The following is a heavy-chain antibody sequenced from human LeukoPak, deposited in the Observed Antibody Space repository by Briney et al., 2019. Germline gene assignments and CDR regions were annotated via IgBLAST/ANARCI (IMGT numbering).Heavy chain of an antibody. J-gene: IGHJ5*02. V-gene: IGHV3-23*01. Sequence: PGGSLRLSCAASGFTFSSYAMRWVRQAPGKGLEWVSAISGSGGSTYYADSVKGRFTISRDNSKNTLYLQMNSLRAEDTAVYYCAKGRSIAARPSWFDPWGQGTLVTVSS. CDR2: ISGSGGST. CDR3: AKGRSIAARPSWFDP. D-gene: IGHD6-6*01. CDR1: GFTFSSYA.